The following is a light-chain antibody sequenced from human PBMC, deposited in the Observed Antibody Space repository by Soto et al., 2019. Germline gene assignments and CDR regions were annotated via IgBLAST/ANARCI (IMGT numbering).Light chain of an antibody. V-gene: IGKV3-20*01. CDR1: QSVSGNY. CDR3: QQYGSSPPYT. CDR2: GSS. Sequence: EIVLTQSPGTLSLSPGERATLSCRASQSVSGNYLAWYQQKPGQSPRLLIYGSSDRATGIPDRFSGSGSGTDFPITITRVEPEDFAVYYCQQYGSSPPYTFGQGTKLEIK. J-gene: IGKJ2*01.